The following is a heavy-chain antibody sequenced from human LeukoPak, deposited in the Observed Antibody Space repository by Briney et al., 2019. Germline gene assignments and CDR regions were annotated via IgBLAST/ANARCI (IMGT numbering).Heavy chain of an antibody. D-gene: IGHD3-3*01. Sequence: KASETLSLTCTVSGGSISSGDYYWSWIRQHPGKGLEWIGYIYYSGSTYYNPSLKSRVTISVDTSKTQFSLKLSSVTAADTAVYYCARVVTIFGVVIIGGTHWFDPWGQGTLVSVSS. V-gene: IGHV4-31*03. J-gene: IGHJ5*02. CDR2: IYYSGST. CDR3: ARVVTIFGVVIIGGTHWFDP. CDR1: GGSISSGDYY.